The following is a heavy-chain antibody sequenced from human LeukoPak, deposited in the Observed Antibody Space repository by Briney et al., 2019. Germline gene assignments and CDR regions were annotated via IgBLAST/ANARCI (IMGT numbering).Heavy chain of an antibody. Sequence: PGGSLRLSCAASGFTFSDYYMSWIRQAPGKGLEWVSYISFSGSPTQYAGSVKGRFTISRDNAKNSLYLQMNSLRDEDTAVYYCARDRAYYYDSSGYYYFDHWGQGTLVTVSS. CDR1: GFTFSDYY. V-gene: IGHV3-11*01. D-gene: IGHD3-22*01. CDR3: ARDRAYYYDSSGYYYFDH. CDR2: ISFSGSPT. J-gene: IGHJ4*02.